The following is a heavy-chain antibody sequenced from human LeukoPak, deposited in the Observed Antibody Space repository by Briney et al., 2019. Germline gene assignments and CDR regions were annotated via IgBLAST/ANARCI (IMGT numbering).Heavy chain of an antibody. V-gene: IGHV3-64*01. CDR2: ISSNGGST. Sequence: GGSLRLSCAASGFTFSSYAMHWVRQAPGKGLEYDSVISSNGGSTHYANSVKGRFTISRDNSKNTLYLQMGSLRAEDMGVYYCARVRSWYAEYDYWGQGTLVTVSS. CDR1: GFTFSSYA. CDR3: ARVRSWYAEYDY. D-gene: IGHD6-13*01. J-gene: IGHJ4*02.